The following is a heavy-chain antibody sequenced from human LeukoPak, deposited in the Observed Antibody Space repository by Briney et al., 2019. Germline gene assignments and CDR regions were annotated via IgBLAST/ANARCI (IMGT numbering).Heavy chain of an antibody. V-gene: IGHV3-21*01. CDR2: IGSSSRSI. J-gene: IGHJ4*02. CDR1: GFTFSSYS. Sequence: GGSLRLSCAASGFTFSSYSMNWVRQAPGKGLEWVSSIGSSSRSIYYADSVKGRFTISRDNAKNSLYLQMNSLRAEDTAVYFCARERTGEAFDYWGQGTLVTISS. D-gene: IGHD7-27*01. CDR3: ARERTGEAFDY.